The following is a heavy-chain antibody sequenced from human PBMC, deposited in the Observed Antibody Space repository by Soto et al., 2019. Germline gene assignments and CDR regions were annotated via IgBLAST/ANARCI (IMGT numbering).Heavy chain of an antibody. CDR1: GYTLNTYY. CDR3: ARGGGFSPYYYNLDV. J-gene: IGHJ6*02. CDR2: INPRGGST. Sequence: ASVKVSCKASGYTLNTYYMHWVRQAPGQGPEWMGIINPRGGSTTYAQNFKDRVTMSSDTSSSTVYMELSSLRSEDTAVYYCARGGGFSPYYYNLDVWGQGTTVTVSS. V-gene: IGHV1-46*02. D-gene: IGHD2-15*01.